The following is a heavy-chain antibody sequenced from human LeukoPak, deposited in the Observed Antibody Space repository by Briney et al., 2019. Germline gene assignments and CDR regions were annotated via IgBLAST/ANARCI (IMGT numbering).Heavy chain of an antibody. V-gene: IGHV1-18*01. D-gene: IGHD3-22*01. CDR3: ASLYYYDSSGPLAFDI. CDR1: GGTFSSYA. CDR2: ISAYNGNT. Sequence: ASVKVSCKASGGTFSSYAISWVRQAPGQGLEWMGWISAYNGNTNYAQKLQGRVTMTTDTSTSTAYMELRSLRSDDTAVYYCASLYYYDSSGPLAFDIWGQGTMVTVSS. J-gene: IGHJ3*02.